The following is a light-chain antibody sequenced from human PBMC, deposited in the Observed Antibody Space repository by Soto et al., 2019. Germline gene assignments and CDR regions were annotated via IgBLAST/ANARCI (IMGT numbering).Light chain of an antibody. CDR3: LQYNNWPQYT. V-gene: IGKV3-15*01. CDR2: GAS. Sequence: EMVLTPSPVTLSVSPGAGATLSGRASQSVGSSLAWYQQKPRQPPPILIFGASTRVTGVPARFSGSGSGTEFTLTTTSLQSDDFAVYYCLQYNNWPQYTFGQGTKVEIK. CDR1: QSVGSS. J-gene: IGKJ2*01.